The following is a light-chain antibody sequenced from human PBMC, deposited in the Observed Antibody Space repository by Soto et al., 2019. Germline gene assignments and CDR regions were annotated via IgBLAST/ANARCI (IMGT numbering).Light chain of an antibody. V-gene: IGLV2-14*01. CDR1: SSDVGAYNY. CDR3: SSYTSSSSWV. J-gene: IGLJ3*02. CDR2: EVT. Sequence: QSALTQPASVSRSPGQSITISCTGTSSDVGAYNYVSWYQQHSGKAPKLIIYEVTNRPSGVSNRFSASKSGNTASLTIFGLQAEDEADYYCSSYTSSSSWVFGGGTKVTVL.